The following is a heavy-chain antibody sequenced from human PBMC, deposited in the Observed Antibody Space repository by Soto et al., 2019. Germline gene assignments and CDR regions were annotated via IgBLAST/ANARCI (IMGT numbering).Heavy chain of an antibody. CDR3: AKGRYSGYVSGWYGDY. CDR2: ISGSGGST. D-gene: IGHD5-12*01. J-gene: IGHJ4*02. CDR1: GFTFSSYA. V-gene: IGHV3-23*01. Sequence: EVQLLESGGGLVQPGGSLRLSCAASGFTFSSYAMSWVRQAPGKGLEWVSAISGSGGSTYYADSVKGRFTISRDNSKNTLYLQMNSLRAEDTAVYYCAKGRYSGYVSGWYGDYWGQGTLVTVSS.